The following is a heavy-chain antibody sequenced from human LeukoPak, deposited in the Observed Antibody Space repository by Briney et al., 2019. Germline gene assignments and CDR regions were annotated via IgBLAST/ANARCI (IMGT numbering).Heavy chain of an antibody. CDR1: GYTFTSYG. J-gene: IGHJ4*02. Sequence: ASVKVSCKASGYTFTSYGISWVRQAPGQGLEWMGWISAYNGNTNYAQKLQGRVTITTDTSTSTAYMELRSLRSDDTAVYYCARSPEGWWELPFDYWGQGTLVTVSS. V-gene: IGHV1-18*01. CDR3: ARSPEGWWELPFDY. D-gene: IGHD1-26*01. CDR2: ISAYNGNT.